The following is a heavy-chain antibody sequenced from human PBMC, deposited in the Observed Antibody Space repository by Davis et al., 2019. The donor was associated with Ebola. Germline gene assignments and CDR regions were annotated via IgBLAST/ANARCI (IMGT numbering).Heavy chain of an antibody. V-gene: IGHV4-34*01. D-gene: IGHD5-12*01. CDR3: ARGGWWLRSRGSFDY. J-gene: IGHJ4*02. CDR1: GGSFSGYY. Sequence: SETLSLTCAVYGGSFSGYYWSWIRQPPGKGLEWIGEINHSGSINYNPSLKSRVTISVDTSKNQFSLKLSSVTAADTAVYYCARGGWWLRSRGSFDYWGQGTLVTVSS. CDR2: INHSGSI.